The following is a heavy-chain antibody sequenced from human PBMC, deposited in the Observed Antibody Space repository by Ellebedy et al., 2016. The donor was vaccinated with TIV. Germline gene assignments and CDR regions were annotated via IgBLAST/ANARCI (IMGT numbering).Heavy chain of an antibody. CDR1: GFTFRSYD. CDR3: ARGRRSTSSYWYFDL. V-gene: IGHV3-13*01. J-gene: IGHJ2*01. CDR2: IDTTADT. Sequence: GESLKISCAASGFTFRSYDMHWVRQATGEGLEWVSAIDTTADTYYQGSVKGRFTISRESAKNSLYLQMNSLRAKDTAVYYCARGRRSTSSYWYFDLWGRGTLVTVSS. D-gene: IGHD2-2*01.